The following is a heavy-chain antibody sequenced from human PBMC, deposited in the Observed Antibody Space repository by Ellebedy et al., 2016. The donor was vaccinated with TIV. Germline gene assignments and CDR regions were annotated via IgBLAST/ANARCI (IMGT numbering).Heavy chain of an antibody. CDR3: ASHNIDGDSHTFDY. D-gene: IGHD4-17*01. CDR1: GYTFTSYG. J-gene: IGHJ4*02. V-gene: IGHV1-18*01. CDR2: ISAYNGNT. Sequence: AASVKVSCKASGYTFTSYGISWVRQAPGQGLEWMGWISAYNGNTNYAQKLQGRVTMTTDTSTSTAYMELRSLRSDDTAVYYCASHNIDGDSHTFDYWGQGTLVTVSS.